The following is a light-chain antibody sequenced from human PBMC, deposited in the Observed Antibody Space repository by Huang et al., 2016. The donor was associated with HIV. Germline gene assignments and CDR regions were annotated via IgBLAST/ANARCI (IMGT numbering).Light chain of an antibody. CDR3: HQYNNWLLS. Sequence: EIVMTQSPATLSVSPGQRVTLSCRANRSVSTNLAWYKQRHGQAPRLLIYGSSTRAPGIPARVSGSGSGTDFSLTISSLQSEDFALYYCHQYNNWLLSFGGGTRV. CDR2: GSS. J-gene: IGKJ4*01. CDR1: RSVSTN. V-gene: IGKV3-15*01.